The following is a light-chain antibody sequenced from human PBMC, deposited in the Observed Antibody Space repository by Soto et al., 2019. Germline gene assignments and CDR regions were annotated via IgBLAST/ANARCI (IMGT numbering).Light chain of an antibody. CDR1: QSLLYNNTYNY. J-gene: IGKJ5*01. CDR3: MQALQSLT. CDR2: FGS. V-gene: IGKV2-28*01. Sequence: EIVMTQSPLTLPVTPGEPASISCRSSQSLLYNNTYNYLDWYVQKPGQSPQLLIYFGSNRAPGVPDSFSGSGSRTDFTLKINRVEAEDVGTYYCMQALQSLTFGQGTRLEIQ.